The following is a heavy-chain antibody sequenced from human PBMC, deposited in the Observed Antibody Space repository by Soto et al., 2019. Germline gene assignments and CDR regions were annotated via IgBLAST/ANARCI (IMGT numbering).Heavy chain of an antibody. V-gene: IGHV1-69*06. CDR2: IIPLLKTV. J-gene: IGHJ6*02. CDR1: GGTFASYS. Sequence: QEELVQSGAEVKKPGSSVNVSCKASGGTFASYSITWARQAPGQRLEWMGEIIPLLKTVNYAQKFQGRVTITGDRSTSTVYMALSRLRSDDTAVYYCARDPVDLFGYMDVWGHGTTVTVS. D-gene: IGHD6-25*01. CDR3: ARDPVDLFGYMDV.